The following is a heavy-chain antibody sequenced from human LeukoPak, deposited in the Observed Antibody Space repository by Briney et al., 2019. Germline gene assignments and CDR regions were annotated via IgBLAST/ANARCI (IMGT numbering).Heavy chain of an antibody. CDR3: AKASYGDYGNCDY. Sequence: GRSLRLSCAASGFTFDDYAMHWVRQAPGKGLEWVSGISWNSGSIGYADSVKGRFTISRDNAMNSLYLQMNSLRAEDTALYYCAKASYGDYGNCDYWGQGTLVTVSS. J-gene: IGHJ4*02. D-gene: IGHD4-17*01. CDR1: GFTFDDYA. V-gene: IGHV3-9*01. CDR2: ISWNSGSI.